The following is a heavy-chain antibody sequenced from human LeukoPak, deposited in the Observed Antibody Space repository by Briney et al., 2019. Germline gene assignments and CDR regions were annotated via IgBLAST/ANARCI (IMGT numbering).Heavy chain of an antibody. Sequence: GGSLRLSCAASGFTFSPYSLAWVRQAPGKGPEWLSYISSSSTIIYYADSVKGRFTISRDNAKHSLYLQMSSLRAEDTAVYYCARVPRGYYFDYWGQGTLVTVSS. CDR3: ARVPRGYYFDY. J-gene: IGHJ4*02. CDR1: GFTFSPYS. V-gene: IGHV3-48*01. D-gene: IGHD3-16*01. CDR2: ISSSSTII.